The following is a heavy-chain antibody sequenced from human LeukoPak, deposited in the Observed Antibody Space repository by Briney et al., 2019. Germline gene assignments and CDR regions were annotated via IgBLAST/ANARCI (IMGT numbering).Heavy chain of an antibody. CDR3: AKDASAQMIVVVVGAFDV. J-gene: IGHJ3*01. CDR1: GFTFSSYA. Sequence: QPGGSLRLSCAASGFTFSSYAMSWVRQAPGKGLEWVSAISGSGGSTYYADSVKGRFTISRDNSKNTLYPQMNSLRAEDTAVYYCAKDASAQMIVVVVGAFDVWGQGTMVTVSS. V-gene: IGHV3-23*01. D-gene: IGHD3-22*01. CDR2: ISGSGGST.